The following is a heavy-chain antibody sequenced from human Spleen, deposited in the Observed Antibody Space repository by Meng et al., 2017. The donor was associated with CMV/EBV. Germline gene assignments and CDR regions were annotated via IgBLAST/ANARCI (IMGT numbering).Heavy chain of an antibody. CDR2: IVVGSGNT. CDR3: AADHPYQLLSCFDY. V-gene: IGHV1-58*01. D-gene: IGHD2-2*01. J-gene: IGHJ4*02. CDR1: GFTFTSSA. Sequence: SVKVSCKASGFTFTSSAVQWVRQARGQRLEWIGWIVVGSGNTNYAQKFQERVTITRDMSTSTAYMEMSSLRSEDTAVYYCAADHPYQLLSCFDYWGQGTLVTVSS.